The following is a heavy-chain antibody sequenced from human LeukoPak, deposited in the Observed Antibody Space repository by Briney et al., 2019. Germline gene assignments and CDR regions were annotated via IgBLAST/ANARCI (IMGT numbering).Heavy chain of an antibody. CDR2: VRYDGSSE. J-gene: IGHJ6*03. D-gene: IGHD2-2*02. CDR1: GFTFSSYG. Sequence: GGSLRLSCAASGFTFSSYGMHWVRQAPGKGLEWVAFVRYDGSSEYYADSVKGRFTISRDNSKNALYLQVNSLRAEDTAVYYCAKDPGPAAIPHYMDVWGKGTTVTVSS. CDR3: AKDPGPAAIPHYMDV. V-gene: IGHV3-30*02.